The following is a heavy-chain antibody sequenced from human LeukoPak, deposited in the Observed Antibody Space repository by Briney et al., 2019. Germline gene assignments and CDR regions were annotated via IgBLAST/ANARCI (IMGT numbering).Heavy chain of an antibody. CDR1: GFTFSSYI. D-gene: IGHD5-18*01. Sequence: GPLRLSCAASGFTFSSYIMNWVRQAPGKGLEWVSSISSDSSYIYYADSVKGRFTISRDNAKNSLYLQMNSLRAEDTAVYYCARGGYSYGDYFDYWGQGTLVTVSS. CDR3: ARGGYSYGDYFDY. J-gene: IGHJ4*02. CDR2: ISSDSSYI. V-gene: IGHV3-21*01.